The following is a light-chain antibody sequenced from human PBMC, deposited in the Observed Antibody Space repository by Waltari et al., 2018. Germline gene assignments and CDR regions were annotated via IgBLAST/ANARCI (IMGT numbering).Light chain of an antibody. CDR2: DVT. CDR1: SSDVGAYNP. Sequence: QSALTQPASVSGSPGQSITISCTGTSSDVGAYNPVSCYQQHHGKAPKLMIFDVTERASGVSDRFSGSKSGNTASLTISGLLAEDEADYYCSSYTGFSTCVFGSGTHLIVL. CDR3: SSYTGFSTCV. J-gene: IGLJ1*01. V-gene: IGLV2-14*03.